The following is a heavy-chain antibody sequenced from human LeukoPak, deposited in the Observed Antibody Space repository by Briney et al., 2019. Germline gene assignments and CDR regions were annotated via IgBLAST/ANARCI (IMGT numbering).Heavy chain of an antibody. CDR3: SGPMATVTDAFDI. Sequence: PSETLSLTCNVSGDSLTSHFWSWIRQTPGKGLEWIGYVIHSRTTNYSPSFMSRGTITSDTSTKKLYLRLASMTAADTAVYYFSGPMATVTDAFDIWGRGTMVTVSS. J-gene: IGHJ3*02. CDR1: GDSLTSHF. D-gene: IGHD5-24*01. V-gene: IGHV4-59*08. CDR2: VIHSRTT.